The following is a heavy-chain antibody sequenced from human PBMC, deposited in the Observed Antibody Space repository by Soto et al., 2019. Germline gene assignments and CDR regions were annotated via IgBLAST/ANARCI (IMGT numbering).Heavy chain of an antibody. CDR1: GGSISSGGYY. CDR3: ARLEQQAWFDP. Sequence: SSETLSLTCNVSGGSISSGGYYWTWIRQHPGKGLEWIGNIHHSGSTFYNPSLKSRVSISVDTSKNQFSLKLSSVTAADTAVYYCARLEQQAWFDPWGQGTLVTV. V-gene: IGHV4-31*03. D-gene: IGHD1-1*01. CDR2: IHHSGST. J-gene: IGHJ5*02.